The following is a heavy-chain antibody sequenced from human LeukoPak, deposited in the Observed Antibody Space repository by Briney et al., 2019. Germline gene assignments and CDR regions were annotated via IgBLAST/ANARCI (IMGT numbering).Heavy chain of an antibody. J-gene: IGHJ4*02. CDR2: VYYSGST. D-gene: IGHD1-1*01. Sequence: SSQTLSLTCTVSGGSISSGGYYWSWIRQHPGKGLEWIGSVYYSGSTNYNPSLQGRVIISLDTSRNQFSLKLSSVTAADTAVYYCASGDNDPLFDYWGQGALVTVSS. CDR1: GGSISSGGYY. CDR3: ASGDNDPLFDY. V-gene: IGHV4-31*03.